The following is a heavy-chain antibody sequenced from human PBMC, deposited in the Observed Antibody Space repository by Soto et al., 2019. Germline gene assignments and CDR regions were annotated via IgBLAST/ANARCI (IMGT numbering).Heavy chain of an antibody. Sequence: QVQLVESGGGVVQPGRSLRLSCAASGFTFSSYGMHWVRQAPGKGLEWVAVISYDGSNKYYAESVKGRFTISRDNSKNTLYLLMNSLRAEDTAVYYCAKTTPALGYCSGGSCYAPDYWGQGTLVTVSS. V-gene: IGHV3-30*18. D-gene: IGHD2-15*01. J-gene: IGHJ4*02. CDR2: ISYDGSNK. CDR3: AKTTPALGYCSGGSCYAPDY. CDR1: GFTFSSYG.